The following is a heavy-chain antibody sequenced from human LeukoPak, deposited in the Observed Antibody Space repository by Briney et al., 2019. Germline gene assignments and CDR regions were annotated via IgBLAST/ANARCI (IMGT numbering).Heavy chain of an antibody. Sequence: GGSLRLSCAASGFTFSSYGMHWVRQAPGKGLEWVAVISYDGSNKYYADSVKGRFTISRDNSKNTLYLQMNSLRAEDTAVYYCAKSRVRGVSYFDYWGQGTLVTVSS. CDR1: GFTFSSYG. V-gene: IGHV3-30*18. CDR3: AKSRVRGVSYFDY. D-gene: IGHD3-10*01. J-gene: IGHJ4*02. CDR2: ISYDGSNK.